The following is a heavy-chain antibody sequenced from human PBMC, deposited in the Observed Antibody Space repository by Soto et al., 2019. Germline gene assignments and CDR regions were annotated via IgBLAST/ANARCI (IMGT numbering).Heavy chain of an antibody. CDR3: AREDIVVVPAAYYYYYYGMDV. CDR1: GFTFSSYA. D-gene: IGHD2-2*01. Sequence: LRLSCAASGFTFSSYAMHWVRQAPGKGLEWVAVISYDGSNKYYADSVKGRFTISRDNSKNTLYLQMNSLRAEDTAVYYCAREDIVVVPAAYYYYYYGMDVWGQGTTVTVS. V-gene: IGHV3-30-3*01. CDR2: ISYDGSNK. J-gene: IGHJ6*02.